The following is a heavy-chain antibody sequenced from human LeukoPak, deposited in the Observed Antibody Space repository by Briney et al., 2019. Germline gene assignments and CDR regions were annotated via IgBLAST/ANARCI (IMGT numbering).Heavy chain of an antibody. CDR1: GDSVSSNSAA. CDR2: TYYRSKWYN. CDR3: ARPHYDFWSGYYNGDYYYMDV. J-gene: IGHJ6*03. D-gene: IGHD3-3*01. V-gene: IGHV6-1*01. Sequence: PSQTLSLTCAISGDSVSSNSAAWNWIRQSPSRGLEWLGRTYYRSKWYNDYAVSVKSRITINPDTSKNQFSLQLNSVTPEDTAVYYCARPHYDFWSGYYNGDYYYMDVWGKGTTVTVSS.